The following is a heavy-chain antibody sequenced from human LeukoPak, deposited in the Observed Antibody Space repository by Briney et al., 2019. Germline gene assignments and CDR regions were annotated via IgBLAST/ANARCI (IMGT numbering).Heavy chain of an antibody. Sequence: GASVKVSCKASGYTFTSYDINWVRQATGQGLEWMGWMNPNSGNTGYAQKFQGRVTMTRNTSISTAYMELSSLRSEDTAVYYCATHYSSSWYLADDYWGQGTLVTVSS. J-gene: IGHJ4*02. CDR2: MNPNSGNT. D-gene: IGHD6-13*01. CDR3: ATHYSSSWYLADDY. V-gene: IGHV1-8*01. CDR1: GYTFTSYD.